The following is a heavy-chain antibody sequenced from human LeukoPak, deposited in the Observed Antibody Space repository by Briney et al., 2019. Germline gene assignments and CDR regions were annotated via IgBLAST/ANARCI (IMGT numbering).Heavy chain of an antibody. CDR2: ISSSGSTI. J-gene: IGHJ4*02. D-gene: IGHD6-13*01. CDR1: GFTFDIYD. V-gene: IGHV3-48*03. CDR3: AAGYYFDY. Sequence: GGSLRLSCAASGFTFDIYDMNWVRPTPGEGLGWVSFISSSGSTILYAVSVKGRFTISRDNAKNSLYLQMNILRGEDTAVYYCAAGYYFDYWGQGTLVTVSS.